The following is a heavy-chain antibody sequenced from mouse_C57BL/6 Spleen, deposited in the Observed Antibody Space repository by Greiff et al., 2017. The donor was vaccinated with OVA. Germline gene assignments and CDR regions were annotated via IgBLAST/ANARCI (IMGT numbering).Heavy chain of an antibody. CDR1: GFSLTSYG. V-gene: IGHV2-2*01. CDR2: VWSGGST. Sequence: VKLVESGPGLVQPSQSLSITCTVSGFSLTSYGVHWVRQSPGKGLEWLGVVWSGGSTDYNAAFISRLSISKDNSKSPVFFKMNSLQADDTAIYYCARNLLGGYYFDDWGKGTTLTVSS. J-gene: IGHJ2*01. CDR3: ARNLLGGYYFDD.